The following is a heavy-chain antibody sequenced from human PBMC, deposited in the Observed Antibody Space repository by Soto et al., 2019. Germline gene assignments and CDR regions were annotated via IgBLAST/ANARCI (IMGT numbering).Heavy chain of an antibody. J-gene: IGHJ3*02. CDR2: ISYDGSNK. CDR1: GFTLSSYA. CDR3: ENDPDYYDSSGYYHADDAFDI. V-gene: IGHV3-30*18. Sequence: LSGNSEAAGFTLSSYAKDWVRQAPGKGLEWVAVISYDGSNKYYADSVKGRFTISRDNSKNTLYLQMNSLRAEDTAVYYCENDPDYYDSSGYYHADDAFDILGRGRMV. D-gene: IGHD3-22*01.